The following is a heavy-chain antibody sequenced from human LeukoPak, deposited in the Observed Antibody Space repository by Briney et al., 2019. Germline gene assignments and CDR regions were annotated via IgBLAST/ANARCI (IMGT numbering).Heavy chain of an antibody. D-gene: IGHD6-13*01. CDR1: GFTFSSYG. CDR2: IRYDGNDK. J-gene: IGHJ4*02. CDR3: AKDAAAGRFPDY. Sequence: GGSLRLSCAASGFTFSSYGMHWVRQAPGKGLEWVAFIRYDGNDKYYADSVKGRFTISRDNSKKTLCLQMNSLRADDTAVYYCAKDAAAGRFPDYWGQGTLVTVSS. V-gene: IGHV3-30*02.